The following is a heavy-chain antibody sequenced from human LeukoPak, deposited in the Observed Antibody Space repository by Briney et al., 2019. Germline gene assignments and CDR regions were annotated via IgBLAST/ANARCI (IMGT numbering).Heavy chain of an antibody. CDR2: IYPSGST. Sequence: PSETLSLTCSVSGGSIRSYYWSWIRHPAGKGLEWIGRIYPSGSTSYDPSLKSRVTMSVDMSKNQFSLRLNSVTAADTAVYYCARVAYDFDYFDYWGQGTLVTVSS. CDR1: GGSIRSYY. D-gene: IGHD3-3*01. V-gene: IGHV4-4*07. CDR3: ARVAYDFDYFDY. J-gene: IGHJ4*02.